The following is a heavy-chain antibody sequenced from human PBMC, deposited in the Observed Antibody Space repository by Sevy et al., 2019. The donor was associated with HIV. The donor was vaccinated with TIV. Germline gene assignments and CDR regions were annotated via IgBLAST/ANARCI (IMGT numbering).Heavy chain of an antibody. Sequence: ASVKVSCKASGYTFTSHSIHWVRQAPGQGLEWIGIINPSGGSTSYAQKFQGRVTMTRDTSTRTVYMDLSSLRSEDTAVYYCARDFHYHYAGGTLFYWGHGTLVTVSS. V-gene: IGHV1-46*01. J-gene: IGHJ4*01. CDR3: ARDFHYHYAGGTLFY. CDR2: INPSGGST. D-gene: IGHD3-16*01. CDR1: GYTFTSHS.